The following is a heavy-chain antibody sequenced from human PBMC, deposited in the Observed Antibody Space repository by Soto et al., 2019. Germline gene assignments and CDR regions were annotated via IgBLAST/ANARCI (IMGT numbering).Heavy chain of an antibody. D-gene: IGHD1-26*01. CDR1: GFTFSSYG. Sequence: GGSLRLSCAASGFTFSSYGMHWVRQAPGKGLEWVAVISYDGSNKYYADSVKGRFTISRDNSKNTLYLQMNSLRAEDTAVYYCAEVSSRGTDGDAFDIWGQGTMVTVSS. V-gene: IGHV3-30*18. CDR2: ISYDGSNK. CDR3: AEVSSRGTDGDAFDI. J-gene: IGHJ3*02.